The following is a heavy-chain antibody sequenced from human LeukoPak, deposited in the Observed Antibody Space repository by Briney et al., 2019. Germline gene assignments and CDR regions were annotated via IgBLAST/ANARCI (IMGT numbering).Heavy chain of an antibody. CDR1: GGTISSTSYY. CDR2: IYYSGST. Sequence: PSETLSLTCSVSGGTISSTSYYWAWIRQPPGKGLEWIGSIYYSGSTYYNPSLKSRVIISVDTSKNRFSLKLNSVTAADTAVYYCARRSFEHSSGYYSRGAFAIWGQGTMVTVSS. CDR3: ARRSFEHSSGYYSRGAFAI. J-gene: IGHJ3*02. D-gene: IGHD3-22*01. V-gene: IGHV4-39*01.